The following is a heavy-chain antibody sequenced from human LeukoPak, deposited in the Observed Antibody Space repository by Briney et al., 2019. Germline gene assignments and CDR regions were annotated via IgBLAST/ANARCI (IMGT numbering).Heavy chain of an antibody. V-gene: IGHV3-33*01. CDR2: IWYDGSNK. J-gene: IGHJ4*02. Sequence: GGSLRLSCAASGFTFSSYGMHWVRQAPGKGLEWVAVIWYDGSNKYYADSVKGRFTISRDNGKNSLYLQMNSLTVEDTGVYYCARDGAEDYGIDYWGRGTLVTVSS. CDR3: ARDGAEDYGIDY. D-gene: IGHD4/OR15-4a*01. CDR1: GFTFSSYG.